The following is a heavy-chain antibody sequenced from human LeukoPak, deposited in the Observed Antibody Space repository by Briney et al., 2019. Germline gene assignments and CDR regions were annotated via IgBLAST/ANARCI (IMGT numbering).Heavy chain of an antibody. V-gene: IGHV1-18*04. CDR2: ISAYNGNT. Sequence: ASVKVSCKASGYSFTSYGISWVRQAPGQGLEWMGWISAYNGNTNYAQKLQGRVTMTTDTSTSTAYMELRSLRSDDTAVYYCARRRRNCSSTSCYFWFDPWGQGTLVTVSS. J-gene: IGHJ5*02. D-gene: IGHD2-2*01. CDR1: GYSFTSYG. CDR3: ARRRRNCSSTSCYFWFDP.